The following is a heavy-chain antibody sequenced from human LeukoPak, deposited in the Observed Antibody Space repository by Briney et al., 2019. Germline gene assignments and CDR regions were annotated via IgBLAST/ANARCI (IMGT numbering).Heavy chain of an antibody. D-gene: IGHD3-10*01. CDR3: ARLMRHGSGDGWFDP. Sequence: SETLSLTCTVSGGSISSSDDYWGWIRQPPGKGLEWIGTMYYSGSTFYNPSLKSRITISVDTSNNQFSLKLSSVTAADTAVYYCARLMRHGSGDGWFDPWGQGTLVTVSS. CDR1: GGSISSSDDY. V-gene: IGHV4-39*07. J-gene: IGHJ5*02. CDR2: MYYSGST.